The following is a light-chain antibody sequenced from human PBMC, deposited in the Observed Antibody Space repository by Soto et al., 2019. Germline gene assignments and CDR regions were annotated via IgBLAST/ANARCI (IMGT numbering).Light chain of an antibody. Sequence: EIVLTQSPGTLSLSPGERATLSCRASQSVSSSYLAWYQQKPGQAPRLLIYGASSRATGIPDRFSGSGSGTDLTLTISRLEPEDFAVYYCQQYGSAPLLTFGQGTGLEIK. V-gene: IGKV3-20*01. CDR2: GAS. CDR3: QQYGSAPLLT. CDR1: QSVSSSY. J-gene: IGKJ5*01.